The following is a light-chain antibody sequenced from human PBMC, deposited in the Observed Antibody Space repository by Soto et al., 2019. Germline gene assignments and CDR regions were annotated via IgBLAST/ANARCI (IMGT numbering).Light chain of an antibody. CDR2: LGS. CDR3: KQALQTLLT. Sequence: DIVMTQSPLSLPVTPGEPASISCRSSQSLLHRNGYNYLDWYLQKQGQSPQLLIYLGSNRASGVPDRFSGSGSGTDFTLKISRVEAEDVGVYYCKQALQTLLTFGGGTKVEIK. J-gene: IGKJ4*01. CDR1: QSLLHRNGYNY. V-gene: IGKV2-28*01.